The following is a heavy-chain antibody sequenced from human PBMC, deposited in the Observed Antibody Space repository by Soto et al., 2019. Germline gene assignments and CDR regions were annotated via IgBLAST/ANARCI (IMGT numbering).Heavy chain of an antibody. V-gene: IGHV1-69*04. Sequence: ASVKVSGKASGGTFSSYTISWVRQAPGQGLEWMGRIIPILGIANYAQKFQGRVTITADKSTSTAYMELSSLRSEDTAVYYCARDLFCSGGSCYVNYWGQGTLVTVSS. D-gene: IGHD2-15*01. CDR3: ARDLFCSGGSCYVNY. J-gene: IGHJ4*02. CDR1: GGTFSSYT. CDR2: IIPILGIA.